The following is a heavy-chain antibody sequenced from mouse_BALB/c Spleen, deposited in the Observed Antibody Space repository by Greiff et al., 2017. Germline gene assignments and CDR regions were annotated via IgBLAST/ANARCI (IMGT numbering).Heavy chain of an antibody. V-gene: IGHV5-6*01. CDR1: GFTFSSYG. Sequence: EVKLVESGGDLVKPGGSLKLSCAASGFTFSSYGMSWVRQTPDKRLEWVATISSGGSYTYYPDSVKGRFTISRDNAKNTLYLQMSSLKSEDTAMYYCAREGTRYAMDYWGQGTSVTVSS. D-gene: IGHD3-3*01. CDR2: ISSGGSYT. CDR3: AREGTRYAMDY. J-gene: IGHJ4*01.